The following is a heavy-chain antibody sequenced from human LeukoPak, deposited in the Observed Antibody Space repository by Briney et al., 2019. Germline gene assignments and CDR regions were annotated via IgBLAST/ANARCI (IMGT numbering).Heavy chain of an antibody. D-gene: IGHD6-13*01. CDR3: ARRKAATFGMDV. CDR1: GDSVSSNSAT. CDR2: TYYRSKWYN. V-gene: IGHV6-1*01. J-gene: IGHJ6*02. Sequence: SQTLSPTCAISGDSVSSNSATWNWIRQSPSRGLEWLGRTYYRSKWYNDYAVSMKSRITINPDTSKNQFPLQLNSVTPEDTAVYYCARRKAATFGMDVWGQGTTVTVSS.